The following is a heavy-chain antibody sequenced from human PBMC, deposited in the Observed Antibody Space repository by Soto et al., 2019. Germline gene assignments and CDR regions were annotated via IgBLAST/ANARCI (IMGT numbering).Heavy chain of an antibody. J-gene: IGHJ4*02. CDR1: GFTFSSYA. Sequence: EVQLLESGGGLVQPGGSLRLSCAASGFTFSSYAMSWVRQAPGKGLEWVSAISGSGGSTYYADSVKGRFTISRDNSKNKLYLQMNSLRAEDTAVYYCAKLRGRYGDYVLLFDYWGQGTLVTVSS. CDR2: ISGSGGST. V-gene: IGHV3-23*01. D-gene: IGHD4-17*01. CDR3: AKLRGRYGDYVLLFDY.